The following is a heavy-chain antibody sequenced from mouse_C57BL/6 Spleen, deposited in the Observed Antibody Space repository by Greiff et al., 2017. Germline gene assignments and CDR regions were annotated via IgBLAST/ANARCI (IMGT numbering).Heavy chain of an antibody. D-gene: IGHD4-1*01. Sequence: QVQLQQPGAELVMPGASVKLSCKASGYTFTSYWMHWVKQRPGQGLEWIGEIDPSDSYTNYNQKFKGKSTLTVDKSSRTAYMQLSSLTSEDSAVYYCARRTGGFAYWGQGTLVTVSA. V-gene: IGHV1-69*01. CDR2: IDPSDSYT. J-gene: IGHJ3*01. CDR1: GYTFTSYW. CDR3: ARRTGGFAY.